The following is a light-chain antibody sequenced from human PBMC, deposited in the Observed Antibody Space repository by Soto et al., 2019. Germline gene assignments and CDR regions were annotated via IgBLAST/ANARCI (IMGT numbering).Light chain of an antibody. CDR1: QSIYSS. CDR2: AAS. J-gene: IGKJ2*01. Sequence: DIQMTQSPSSLSASVGDRVTITCRASQSIYSSLNWYHQKPGKAPKLLIYAASNLQSGVPSRFRGSGSGTDFTLSISSLQREDCATHYCQQSYSASYTFGPGTKLEI. CDR3: QQSYSASYT. V-gene: IGKV1-39*01.